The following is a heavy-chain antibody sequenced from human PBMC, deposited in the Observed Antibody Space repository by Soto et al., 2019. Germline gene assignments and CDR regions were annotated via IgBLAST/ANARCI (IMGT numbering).Heavy chain of an antibody. V-gene: IGHV3-30*18. CDR2: ISYDGSNK. D-gene: IGHD1-1*01. CDR1: GFTFSTYG. CDR3: ANAIRTGY. Sequence: QVQLVESGGGVVQPGRSLRLSCEASGFTFSTYGMHWVRQAPGKGLEWVAVISYDGSNKYYADSVKGRFTISRDNSKNTLYLQMNSLRADDTAVYYCANAIRTGYWGQGTLVTVSS. J-gene: IGHJ4*02.